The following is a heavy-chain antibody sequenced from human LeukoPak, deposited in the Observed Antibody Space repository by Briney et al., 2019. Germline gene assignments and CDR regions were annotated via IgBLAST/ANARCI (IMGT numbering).Heavy chain of an antibody. J-gene: IGHJ4*02. V-gene: IGHV3-15*01. CDR1: GFTFSDAW. D-gene: IGHD3-16*01. CDR3: TTEFWGSSNY. CDR2: ISSKADGGTA. Sequence: GGSLRLSCAGSGFTFSDAWMTWVRQAPGKGLEWVGRISSKADGGTAEYAAPVKGRFTISRDDSKTTLYLQMISLQTEDTGVYYCTTEFWGSSNYWGQGSLVTVSS.